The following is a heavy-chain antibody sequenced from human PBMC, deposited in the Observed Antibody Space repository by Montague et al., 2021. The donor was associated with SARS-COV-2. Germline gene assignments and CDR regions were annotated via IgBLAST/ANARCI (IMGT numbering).Heavy chain of an antibody. CDR2: FYYSGST. CDR3: AKVYYAISAMDV. J-gene: IGHJ6*02. CDR1: GGSVSSDSYY. Sequence: SETLSLTCTVSGGSVSSDSYYWSWIRQPPGKGLEWIGYFYYSGSTNYNPSLKSRVTISVDTSKNQFSLKLTSVTAADTAVYFCAKVYYAISAMDVWGQGTTVTVSS. V-gene: IGHV4-61*01. D-gene: IGHD3-9*01.